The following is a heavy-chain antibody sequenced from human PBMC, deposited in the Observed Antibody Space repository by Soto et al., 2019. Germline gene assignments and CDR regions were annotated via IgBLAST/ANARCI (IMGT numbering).Heavy chain of an antibody. CDR2: INPSVGST. D-gene: IGHD3-10*01. CDR1: GYTFTTYN. V-gene: IGHV1-46*01. J-gene: IGHJ4*02. CDR3: ARAGAGRFDS. Sequence: QVQLVQSGAEVRKPGASVKVSCKASGYTFTTYNMHWVRHAPGQGLEWMGVINPSVGSTSYAQKFQGRVTMTRDTSTSTVYMELSSLRSEDTAVYYCARAGAGRFDSWGQGTLVTVSS.